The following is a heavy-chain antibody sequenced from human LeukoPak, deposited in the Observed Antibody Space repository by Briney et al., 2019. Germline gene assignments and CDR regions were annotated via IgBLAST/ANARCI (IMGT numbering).Heavy chain of an antibody. CDR3: ARDQGDGGNSFDP. V-gene: IGHV1-2*06. J-gene: IGHJ5*02. Sequence: ASVKVSCKASGYTFTNYYIHWVRQAPGQGLEWMGRINPNTGATKYAQKLQGRVSMIRDRSINTAFMDLSRLRYDDTAVYYCARDQGDGGNSFDPWGQGTLVTVSS. CDR2: INPNTGAT. D-gene: IGHD4-23*01. CDR1: GYTFTNYY.